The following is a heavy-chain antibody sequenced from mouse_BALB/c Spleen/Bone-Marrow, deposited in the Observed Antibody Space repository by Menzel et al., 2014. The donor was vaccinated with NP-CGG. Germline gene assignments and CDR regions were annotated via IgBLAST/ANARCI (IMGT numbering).Heavy chain of an antibody. D-gene: IGHD2-1*01. Sequence: EVQLQQSGAELVKPGASVKLSCTASGFNVKDTYMQWVKQRPEQGLEWIGRIDPANGNTKYDPKFQGKATITAETSSNADYLQLSSLTSEDTAVYYCGIDCNYDAMDYWGQGTSFTASS. CDR2: IDPANGNT. V-gene: IGHV14-3*02. J-gene: IGHJ4*01. CDR1: GFNVKDTY. CDR3: GIDCNYDAMDY.